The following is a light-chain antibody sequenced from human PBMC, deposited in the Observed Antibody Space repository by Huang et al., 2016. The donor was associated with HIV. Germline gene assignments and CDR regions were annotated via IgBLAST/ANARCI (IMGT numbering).Light chain of an antibody. V-gene: IGKV3-20*01. Sequence: IVLTQSPDTLSLSPGERATLSCRASQTVTNNYLSCYQQRPGQAPGLLIYGASTKAPGIPDRFSGSGSGTDFTLTISRLEPKDFVVYYCQQFGSSPPYSFGQGTKLEIK. CDR3: QQFGSSPPYS. CDR2: GAS. J-gene: IGKJ2*03. CDR1: QTVTNNY.